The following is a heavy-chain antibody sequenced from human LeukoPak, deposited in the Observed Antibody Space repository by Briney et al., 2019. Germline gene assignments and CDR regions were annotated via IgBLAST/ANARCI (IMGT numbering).Heavy chain of an antibody. Sequence: TGGSLRLSCAASGFTFGTHSMNWVRQAPGKGLEWVSYLSVSGSTIYYADSVKGRFNSSRDNAKNSLYLQMNSLRAEDTAVYYCAKAVAAADYWGQGTLVTVSS. V-gene: IGHV3-48*01. D-gene: IGHD6-13*01. CDR3: AKAVAAADY. J-gene: IGHJ4*02. CDR1: GFTFGTHS. CDR2: LSVSGSTI.